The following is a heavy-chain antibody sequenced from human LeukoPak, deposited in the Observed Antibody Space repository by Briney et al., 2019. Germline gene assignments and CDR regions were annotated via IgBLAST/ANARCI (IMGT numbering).Heavy chain of an antibody. Sequence: SETLSLTCTVSGGSISSYYWSWIRQPAGKGLEWIGRIYTSGSTNYSPSLKSRVTMSVDTSKNQFSLKLSSVTAADTAVYYCARDAVGQQLVQGEFDYWGQGTLVTVSS. J-gene: IGHJ4*02. V-gene: IGHV4-4*07. CDR3: ARDAVGQQLVQGEFDY. D-gene: IGHD6-13*01. CDR1: GGSISSYY. CDR2: IYTSGST.